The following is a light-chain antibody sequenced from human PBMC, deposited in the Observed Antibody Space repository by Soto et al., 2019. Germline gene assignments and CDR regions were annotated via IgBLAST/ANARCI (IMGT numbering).Light chain of an antibody. CDR1: ENVKTR. J-gene: IGKJ4*01. V-gene: IGKV3-15*01. Sequence: EKVMTQSPATLSVSPGERATLSCRASENVKTRLAWYQQKSGQAPRLLIYDAFTRATGIPARFSGSASGTEFTLTISSQQSEDSAVYYCQQYDDCPLTFGGETKVEIK. CDR2: DAF. CDR3: QQYDDCPLT.